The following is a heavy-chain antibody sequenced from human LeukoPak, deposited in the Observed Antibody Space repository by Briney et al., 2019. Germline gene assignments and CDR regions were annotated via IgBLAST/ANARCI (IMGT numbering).Heavy chain of an antibody. Sequence: PGGSLRLSCAASGFIFTNYWMSWVRQAPGKGLEWVANIKEDGSEKYYVDSVKGRFTISRDNADNSLYLHMNSLRADDTGVYYCARVEHTSSSFDYWGQGTLVTVSS. CDR3: ARVEHTSSSFDY. J-gene: IGHJ4*02. CDR1: GFIFTNYW. V-gene: IGHV3-7*01. CDR2: IKEDGSEK. D-gene: IGHD6-6*01.